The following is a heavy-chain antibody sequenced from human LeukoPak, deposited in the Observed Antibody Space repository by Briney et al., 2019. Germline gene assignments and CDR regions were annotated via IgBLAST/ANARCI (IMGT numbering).Heavy chain of an antibody. CDR3: AKEGDIVVVVAATRFDY. Sequence: PGGSLRLSCAASGFTFSSYAMSWVRQAPGKGLEWGSAISGSGGSTYYADSVKGRFTISRDNSKNTLYLQMNSLRAEDTAVYYCAKEGDIVVVVAATRFDYWGQGTLVTVSS. CDR1: GFTFSSYA. D-gene: IGHD2-15*01. J-gene: IGHJ4*02. CDR2: ISGSGGST. V-gene: IGHV3-23*01.